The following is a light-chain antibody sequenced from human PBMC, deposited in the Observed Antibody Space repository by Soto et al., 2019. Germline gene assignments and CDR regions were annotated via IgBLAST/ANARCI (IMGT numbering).Light chain of an antibody. CDR2: GVS. Sequence: QSALIQPASVSGSPGQSITISCTGTITDIGAYNYVSWYQQHPGKAPKLLIYGVSSRPSGVSNRFSGSKSGNAAYLTISGLQADDEAEYYCSSYTSSITPYVFGTGTKLTVL. J-gene: IGLJ1*01. V-gene: IGLV2-14*01. CDR1: ITDIGAYNY. CDR3: SSYTSSITPYV.